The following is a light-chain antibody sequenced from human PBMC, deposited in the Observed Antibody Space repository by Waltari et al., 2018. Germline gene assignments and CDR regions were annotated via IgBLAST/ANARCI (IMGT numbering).Light chain of an antibody. CDR2: DAS. Sequence: EVVLTQSPATLSLSPGERATLSCRASQNVINFLAWSQQKPGRAPRLLIYDASQRATGIPARFSGSGSGTDFTLTISSLEPEDFAVYYCQQHRNWPITFGQGTRL. CDR3: QQHRNWPIT. J-gene: IGKJ5*01. V-gene: IGKV3-11*01. CDR1: QNVINF.